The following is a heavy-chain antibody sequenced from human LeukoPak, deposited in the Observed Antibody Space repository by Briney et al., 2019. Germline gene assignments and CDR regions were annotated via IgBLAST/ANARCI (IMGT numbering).Heavy chain of an antibody. V-gene: IGHV4-59*08. CDR2: IYYSGST. CDR1: GVSISSYY. D-gene: IGHD2-15*01. Sequence: PSETLSLTCTVSGVSISSYYWSWIRQPPGKGLEWIGYIYYSGSTNYNPSLKSRVTISVDTSKNQFSLKLSFVTTADTAVYYCARALGYCSGGSCTRGYNWFDPWGQGTLVTVPS. CDR3: ARALGYCSGGSCTRGYNWFDP. J-gene: IGHJ5*02.